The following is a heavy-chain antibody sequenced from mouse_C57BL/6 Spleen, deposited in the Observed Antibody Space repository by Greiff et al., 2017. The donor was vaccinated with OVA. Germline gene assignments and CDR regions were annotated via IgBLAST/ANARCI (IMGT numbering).Heavy chain of an antibody. D-gene: IGHD1-1*01. CDR2: IYPGSGNT. J-gene: IGHJ2*01. CDR1: GYTFTSYG. Sequence: VQLQQSGAELVRPGASVKLSCKASGYTFTSYGISWVKQRPGQGLEWIGEIYPGSGNTYYNEKFKGKATLTADKSSSTAYMELRSLTSADSAVYVCARLDNTVDYWGQGTTLTVSS. CDR3: ARLDNTVDY. V-gene: IGHV1-81*01.